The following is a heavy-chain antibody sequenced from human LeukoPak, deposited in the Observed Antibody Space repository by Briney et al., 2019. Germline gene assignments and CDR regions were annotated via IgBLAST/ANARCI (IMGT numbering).Heavy chain of an antibody. Sequence: SETLSPTCTVSGGSISSGDYYWSWIRQPPGKGLEWIGYIYYSGSTYYNPSLKSRVTISVDTSKNQFSLKLSSVTAADTAVYYCARAAAYYYDSSGYYYGDRPGYYFDYWGQGTLVTVSS. CDR3: ARAAAYYYDSSGYYYGDRPGYYFDY. CDR2: IYYSGST. D-gene: IGHD3-22*01. J-gene: IGHJ4*02. CDR1: GGSISSGDYY. V-gene: IGHV4-30-4*01.